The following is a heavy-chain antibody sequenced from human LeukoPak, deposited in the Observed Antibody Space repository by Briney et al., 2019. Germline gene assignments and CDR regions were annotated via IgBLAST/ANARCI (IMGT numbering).Heavy chain of an antibody. CDR1: GGSFSGYY. V-gene: IGHV4-34*01. J-gene: IGHJ4*02. CDR2: INHSGST. Sequence: SETLSLTCAVYGGSFSGYYWSWTRQPPGKGLEWIGEINHSGSTNYNPSLKSRVTISVDTSKNQFSLKLSSVTAADTAVYYCAREAGIAAAGTLTFFDYWGQGTLVTVSS. D-gene: IGHD6-13*01. CDR3: AREAGIAAAGTLTFFDY.